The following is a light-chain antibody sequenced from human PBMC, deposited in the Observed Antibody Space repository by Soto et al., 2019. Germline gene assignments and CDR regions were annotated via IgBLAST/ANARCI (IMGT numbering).Light chain of an antibody. CDR1: QSISVTY. CDR3: QQRSNLPPT. J-gene: IGKJ1*01. V-gene: IGKV3-11*01. CDR2: DAS. Sequence: EMKLTKSPGTLSLSQKEIATGCCRASQSISVTYLAWYQQKPGQAPRLLIYDASNRATGIPARFSGSGSGTDFTLTISSLEPEDFVVYYCQQRSNLPPTFGQGTNVDI.